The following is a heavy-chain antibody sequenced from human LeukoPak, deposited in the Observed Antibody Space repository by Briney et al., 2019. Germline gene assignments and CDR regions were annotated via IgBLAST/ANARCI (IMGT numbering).Heavy chain of an antibody. V-gene: IGHV1-2*02. CDR1: GYPSTGYY. Sequence: ASVKVSCKASGYPSTGYYMHWVRQAPGQGLDWMGWINPNSGDTNYAQKFHGRVTMTSDTSINTAYMELSRLTSDDTAVYHCARVADGYYFDYWGQGTLVTVSS. J-gene: IGHJ4*02. CDR3: ARVADGYYFDY. CDR2: INPNSGDT. D-gene: IGHD6-25*01.